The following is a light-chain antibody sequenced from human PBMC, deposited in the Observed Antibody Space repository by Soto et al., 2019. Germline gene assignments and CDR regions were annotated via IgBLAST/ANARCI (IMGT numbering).Light chain of an antibody. CDR1: SSDVGSYNL. J-gene: IGLJ2*01. CDR2: EGS. Sequence: QSALTQPASVSGSPGQSITISCTGTSSDVGSYNLVSWYQQHPGKAPKLMIYEGSKRPSGVSNRFSGSKSGNTASLTISGLQAEHEADYYCCSYVGSSSVVFGGGTKLTVL. V-gene: IGLV2-23*01. CDR3: CSYVGSSSVV.